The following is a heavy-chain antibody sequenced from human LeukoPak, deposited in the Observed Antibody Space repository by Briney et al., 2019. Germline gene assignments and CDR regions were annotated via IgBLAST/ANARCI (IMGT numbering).Heavy chain of an antibody. CDR3: AKVDSARITIFGVGADNWFDP. CDR2: ISGIGGST. CDR1: GSTFSSYA. Sequence: GGSLRLSCAASGSTFSSYAISWVRQAPRKGLEWVSAISGIGGSTSYADSVKGRFTISRDNSKNTLYLQKNSLRAEDTAVYYCAKVDSARITIFGVGADNWFDPWGQGTLVTVSS. V-gene: IGHV3-23*01. J-gene: IGHJ5*02. D-gene: IGHD3-3*01.